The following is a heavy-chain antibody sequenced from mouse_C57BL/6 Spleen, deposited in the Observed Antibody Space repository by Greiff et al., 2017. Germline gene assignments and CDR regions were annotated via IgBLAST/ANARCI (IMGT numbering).Heavy chain of an antibody. D-gene: IGHD1-1*01. V-gene: IGHV5-4*03. CDR3: ARWGTTVVASFDY. CDR1: GFTFSSYA. J-gene: IGHJ2*01. Sequence: EVKVVESGGGLVKPGGSLKLSCAASGFTFSSYAMSWVRQTPEKRLEWVATISDGGSYTYYPDNVKGRFTISRDNAKNNLYLQMSHLKSEDTAMYYCARWGTTVVASFDYWGQGTTLTVAS. CDR2: ISDGGSYT.